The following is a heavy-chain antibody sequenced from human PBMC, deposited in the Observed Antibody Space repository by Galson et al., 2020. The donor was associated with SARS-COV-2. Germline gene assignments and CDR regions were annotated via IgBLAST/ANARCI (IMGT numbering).Heavy chain of an antibody. CDR2: MNPNSGNT. D-gene: IGHD3-3*01. V-gene: IGHV1-8*01. J-gene: IGHJ5*02. Sequence: ASVKVSCKASGYTFTSYDINWVRQATGQGLEWMGWMNPNSGNTGYAQKFQGRVTMTRNTSISTAYMELSSLRSEDTAVYYCARGRNPYYDFWSGYFSQNWFYPWGQGTLVTVAS. CDR1: GYTFTSYD. CDR3: ARGRNPYYDFWSGYFSQNWFYP.